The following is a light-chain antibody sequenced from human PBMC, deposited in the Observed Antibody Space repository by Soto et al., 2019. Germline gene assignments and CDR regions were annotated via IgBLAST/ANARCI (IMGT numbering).Light chain of an antibody. CDR1: QGINKW. J-gene: IGKJ4*01. CDR3: QQANSFPRT. V-gene: IGKV1-12*01. CDR2: AAS. Sequence: DIQMTQSPSSVSAAVGDRVTITCRASQGINKWLAWYQQKPGKAPQLLISAASTLRSGVPSRCSGSGAGRDFILTISNLQPEDFATYFCQQANSFPRTFGGGTRVEI.